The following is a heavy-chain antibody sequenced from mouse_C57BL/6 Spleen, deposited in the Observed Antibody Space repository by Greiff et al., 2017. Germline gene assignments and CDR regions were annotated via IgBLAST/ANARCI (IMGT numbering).Heavy chain of an antibody. V-gene: IGHV5S21*01. Sequence: EVKLLESGAGLVKPGGSLKLSCAASGFAFSSSAMSWVRQTPEKRLEWVAYIRRGDDYINYAGTVKGRSTITRDKASNTLYMQMSSLKSEDTAVYYCAREYYHFAGFAYWGQGTLVTVSA. J-gene: IGHJ3*01. CDR3: AREYYHFAGFAY. D-gene: IGHD2-4*01. CDR2: IRRGDDYI. CDR1: GFAFSSSA.